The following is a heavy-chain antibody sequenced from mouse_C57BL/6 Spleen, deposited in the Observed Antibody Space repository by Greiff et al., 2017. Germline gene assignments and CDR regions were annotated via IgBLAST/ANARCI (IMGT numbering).Heavy chain of an antibody. J-gene: IGHJ1*03. Sequence: QVQLQQSDAELVKPGASVKISCKVSGYTFTDHTIHWMKQRPEQGLEWIGYIYPRDGSTKYNEKFKGKATLTADKSSSTAYMQLNSLTSEDSAVYFCARGGLYYGNFWYFDVWGTGTTVTVSS. V-gene: IGHV1-78*01. CDR2: IYPRDGST. CDR3: ARGGLYYGNFWYFDV. D-gene: IGHD2-1*01. CDR1: GYTFTDHT.